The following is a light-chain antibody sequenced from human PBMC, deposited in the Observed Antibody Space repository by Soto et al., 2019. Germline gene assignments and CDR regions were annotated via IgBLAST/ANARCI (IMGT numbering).Light chain of an antibody. CDR1: SSDVGGYHY. V-gene: IGLV2-14*01. CDR3: SSYTSSSIDYV. Sequence: QSALTQPASVSGSPGQSITISCTGTSSDVGGYHYVSWYQQHPGKAPKLMIYEVSNRPSGVSNRFCGSKSGNTASLTISGLQAEDEADYYCSSYTSSSIDYVFGTGTKLTVL. J-gene: IGLJ1*01. CDR2: EVS.